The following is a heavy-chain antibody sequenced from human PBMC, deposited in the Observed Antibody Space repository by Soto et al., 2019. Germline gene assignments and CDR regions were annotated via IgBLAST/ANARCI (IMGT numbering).Heavy chain of an antibody. CDR3: ARDLNLLTPNRFYYYGMDV. CDR1: GYTFTSYY. CDR2: INPSGGST. D-gene: IGHD2-15*01. V-gene: IGHV1-46*01. Sequence: GASVKVSCKASGYTFTSYYMHWVRQAPGQGLEKMGIINPSGGSTSYAQKFQGRVTMTRDTSTSTVYMELSSLRSEDTAVYYCARDLNLLTPNRFYYYGMDVWGQGTTVTVSS. J-gene: IGHJ6*02.